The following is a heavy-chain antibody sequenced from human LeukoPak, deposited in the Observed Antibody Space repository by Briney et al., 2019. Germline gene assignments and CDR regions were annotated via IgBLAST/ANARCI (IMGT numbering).Heavy chain of an antibody. Sequence: SETLSLTCAVYGGSFSGYYWSWIRQPPGKGLEWIGKINHSGSTNYNPSLKSRVTISVDTSKNQFSLKLSSVTAADTAVYYCAREGARGGRPFDPWGQGTLVTVSS. J-gene: IGHJ5*02. CDR3: AREGARGGRPFDP. CDR1: GGSFSGYY. V-gene: IGHV4-34*01. CDR2: INHSGST. D-gene: IGHD2-15*01.